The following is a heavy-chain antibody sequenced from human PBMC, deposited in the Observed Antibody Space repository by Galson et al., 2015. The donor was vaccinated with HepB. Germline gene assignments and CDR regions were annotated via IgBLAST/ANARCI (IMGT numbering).Heavy chain of an antibody. CDR1: GLTCSSFA. CDR3: AKNKGAGPHYNHCMDV. CDR2: IVGSGTGT. D-gene: IGHD5-24*01. V-gene: IGHV3-23*01. J-gene: IGHJ6*03. Sequence: SLRLSCAASGLTCSSFAMSWVRQAPGKVLEWVAMIVGSGTGTKYAYSVKGRVTISRDNSKNTLYLQMDSLRGEDTAVYYCAKNKGAGPHYNHCMDVWGKGTTVSVSS.